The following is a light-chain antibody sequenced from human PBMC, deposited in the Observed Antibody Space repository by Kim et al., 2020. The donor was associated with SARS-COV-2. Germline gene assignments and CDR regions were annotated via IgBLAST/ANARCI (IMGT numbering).Light chain of an antibody. Sequence: SYKLTQPPSVSVSPGQTASITCSGDKLGDKYACWYQQKPGHSPVLVIYQDSKRPSGIPERFSGSNSGNTATLTISGTQAMDEADYYCQAWDSSFYVFGTG. V-gene: IGLV3-1*01. CDR2: QDS. CDR3: QAWDSSFYV. CDR1: KLGDKY. J-gene: IGLJ1*01.